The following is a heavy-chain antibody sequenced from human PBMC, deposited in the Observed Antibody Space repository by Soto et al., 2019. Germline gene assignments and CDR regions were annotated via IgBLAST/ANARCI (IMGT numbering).Heavy chain of an antibody. Sequence: SETLSLTCTVSGGSISSSSYYWGWIRQPPGKGLEWIGTIYYSGSTYYNPSLKSRVTMSVDTSNNQFSLKLSSVTAADTAVYYCARHQWELPSCWFDPWGQGTLVTVSS. CDR3: ARHQWELPSCWFDP. CDR2: IYYSGST. J-gene: IGHJ5*02. CDR1: GGSISSSSYY. D-gene: IGHD1-26*01. V-gene: IGHV4-39*01.